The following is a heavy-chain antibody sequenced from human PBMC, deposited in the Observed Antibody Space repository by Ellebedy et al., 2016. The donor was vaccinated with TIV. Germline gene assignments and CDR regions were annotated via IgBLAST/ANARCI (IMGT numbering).Heavy chain of an antibody. D-gene: IGHD6-19*01. Sequence: SETLSLTXAVSGGSISSSNWWSWVRQPPGKGLEWIGEIYHSGSTNYNPSLKSRVTISVDTSKNQFSLKLSSVTAADTAVYYCARFGILAGTSDYWGQGTLVTVSS. V-gene: IGHV4-4*02. J-gene: IGHJ4*02. CDR3: ARFGILAGTSDY. CDR1: GGSISSSNW. CDR2: IYHSGST.